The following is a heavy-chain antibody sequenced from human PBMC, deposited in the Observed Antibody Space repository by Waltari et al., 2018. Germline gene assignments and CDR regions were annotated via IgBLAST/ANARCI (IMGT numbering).Heavy chain of an antibody. V-gene: IGHV3-7*01. J-gene: IGHJ4*02. CDR2: INPGGSEQ. CDR3: TRDPGYCTGGVCYTSFDY. CDR1: GFTFPNYW. D-gene: IGHD2-8*02. Sequence: EVQLVESGGGLVQPGGSLRLSCEASGFTFPNYWGTWVRQAPGKGMGWVANINPGGSEQYYVDSVNGRFTISRDNAKNSLYLQMNSLRAEDTAVYYCTRDPGYCTGGVCYTSFDYWAQGSLVTVSS.